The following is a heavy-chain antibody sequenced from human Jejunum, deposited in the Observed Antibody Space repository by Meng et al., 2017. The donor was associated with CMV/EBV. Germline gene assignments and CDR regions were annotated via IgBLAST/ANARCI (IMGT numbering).Heavy chain of an antibody. CDR3: AKDRGGSYYDGGTYYTKTNSFDF. J-gene: IGHJ4*02. CDR2: IGGSGDTT. Sequence: NWVRQAPGKGLEWVSGIGGSGDTTYYADSVTGRFTISRDNSRNTLYLQMDSLRAEDTAVYYRAKDRGGSYYDGGTYYTKTNSFDFWGQGNLVTVSS. V-gene: IGHV3-23*01. D-gene: IGHD3-22*01.